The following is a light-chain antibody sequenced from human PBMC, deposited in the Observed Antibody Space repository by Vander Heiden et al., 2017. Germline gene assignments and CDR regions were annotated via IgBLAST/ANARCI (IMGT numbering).Light chain of an antibody. Sequence: DIQLTPSPSSLSASVGDRVSITCRASQIISSSLNWHQQKQGKAPKLSSYATASLQGGGPSGLSGSRCGTEVTLTISSLQPEDFATDYCRQRYSTPPWTFGQGTKVEIK. CDR3: RQRYSTPPWT. J-gene: IGKJ1*01. CDR1: QIISSS. V-gene: IGKV1-39*01. CDR2: ATA.